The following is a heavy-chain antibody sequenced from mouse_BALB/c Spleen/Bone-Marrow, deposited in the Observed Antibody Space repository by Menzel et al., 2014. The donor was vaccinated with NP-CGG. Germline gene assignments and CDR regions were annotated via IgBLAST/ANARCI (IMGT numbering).Heavy chain of an antibody. J-gene: IGHJ1*01. D-gene: IGHD3-3*01. CDR1: GFTFXSYT. CDR3: TRDPGRGRYFDV. V-gene: IGHV5-6-4*01. Sequence: EVQRVESGGGLVKPGGSLKLSCAASGFTFXSYTMSWVRQTPEKRLEWVATISSGGSYTYYPDSVKGRFTISRDNAKNTLYLQMSSLKSEDTAMYYCTRDPGRGRYFDVWGAGTTVTVSS. CDR2: ISSGGSYT.